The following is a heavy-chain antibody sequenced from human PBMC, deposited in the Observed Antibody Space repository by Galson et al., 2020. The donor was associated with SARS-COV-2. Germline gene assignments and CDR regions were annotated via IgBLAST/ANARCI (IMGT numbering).Heavy chain of an antibody. V-gene: IGHV3-48*04. CDR3: ARGESAGGWLIDS. CDR1: GFTFGDYS. Sequence: GGSLRLSCAVSGFTFGDYSMSWFRQVPGKGLEWISFISSSSSTMEYADSAKGRFTISRDNAANSLYLQMNSLRGEDMGVYYCARGESAGGWLIDSWGQGTLVTVSS. D-gene: IGHD6-19*01. J-gene: IGHJ4*02. CDR2: ISSSSSTM.